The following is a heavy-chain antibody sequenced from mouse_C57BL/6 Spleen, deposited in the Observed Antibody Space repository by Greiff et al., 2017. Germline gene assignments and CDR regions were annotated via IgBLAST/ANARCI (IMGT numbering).Heavy chain of an antibody. J-gene: IGHJ3*01. D-gene: IGHD2-2*01. V-gene: IGHV1-64*01. CDR2: IHPNSGST. CDR1: GYTFTSYW. Sequence: QVQLQQPEAELVKPGASVKLSCKASGYTFTSYWMHWVKQRPGQGLEWIGMIHPNSGSTNYNEKFKSKATLTVDKSSSTAYMQLSSLTSEDSAVYYCARSYGYDGAWFAYWGQGTLVTVSA. CDR3: ARSYGYDGAWFAY.